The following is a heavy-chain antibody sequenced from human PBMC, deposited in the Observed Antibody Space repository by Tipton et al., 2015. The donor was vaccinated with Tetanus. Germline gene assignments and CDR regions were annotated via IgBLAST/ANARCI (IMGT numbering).Heavy chain of an antibody. J-gene: IGHJ5*02. V-gene: IGHV4-31*03. CDR2: IDYRGNT. CDR1: GDSISSGPYS. Sequence: TLSLTCTVSGDSISSGPYSWSWLRQHPGKGLELIGYIDYRGNTYYNPSLRRRVTFSFDTSENQFSLKLTSVTAADTAVYYCARXQGGGRVVRLNWFDXXGQGILVTVSS. D-gene: IGHD6-6*01. CDR3: ARXQGGGRVVRLNWFDX.